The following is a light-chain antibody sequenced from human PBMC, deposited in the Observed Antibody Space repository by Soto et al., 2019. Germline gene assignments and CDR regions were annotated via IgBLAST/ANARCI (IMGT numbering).Light chain of an antibody. CDR3: TSYTRTSTLL. V-gene: IGLV2-14*01. J-gene: IGLJ2*01. CDR2: EVN. CDR1: SSDVGYFNY. Sequence: QSVLTQPASVSGSPGQSITISCTGTSSDVGYFNYVSWYRHHPGKAPKLIIYEVNNRPSGVSSRFSASKSGNTASLTISGLQPEDESDYYCTSYTRTSTLLFGGGTKLTVL.